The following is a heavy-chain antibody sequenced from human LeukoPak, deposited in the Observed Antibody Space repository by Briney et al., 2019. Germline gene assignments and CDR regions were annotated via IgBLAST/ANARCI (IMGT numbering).Heavy chain of an antibody. CDR2: ISYDGSNK. D-gene: IGHD5-24*01. J-gene: IGHJ6*03. CDR1: GFTFSSYA. Sequence: GGSLRLSCAASGFTFSSYAMHWVRQAPGKGLEWVAVISYDGSNKYYADSVKGRFTISRDNSKNTLYLQMNSLRAEDTAVYYCARDGVRDGYNYYYYYMDVRGKGTTVTVSS. CDR3: ARDGVRDGYNYYYYYMDV. V-gene: IGHV3-30*04.